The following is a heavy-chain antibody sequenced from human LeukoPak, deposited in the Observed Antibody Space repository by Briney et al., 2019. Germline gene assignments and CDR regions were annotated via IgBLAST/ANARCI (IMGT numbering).Heavy chain of an antibody. Sequence: ASVKVSCKVSGYTLTELSMHWVRQAPGKGLEWMGWVTPSHTTRVYAQEFQGRVTMTADTNTNTVSMELRSLRFDDTAVYFCARDYILPLETDNGDGFAIWGQGTVVTVSS. CDR1: GYTLTELS. CDR3: ARDYILPLETDNGDGFAI. J-gene: IGHJ3*02. V-gene: IGHV1-24*01. D-gene: IGHD3-3*02. CDR2: VTPSHTTR.